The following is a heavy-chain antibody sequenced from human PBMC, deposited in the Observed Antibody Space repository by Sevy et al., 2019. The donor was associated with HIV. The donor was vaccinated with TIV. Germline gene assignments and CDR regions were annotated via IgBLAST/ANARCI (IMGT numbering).Heavy chain of an antibody. CDR2: ISGSGFST. J-gene: IGHJ3*02. D-gene: IGHD3-22*01. CDR3: ARGYYDSSGYLDAFDI. CDR1: GFTFNNYA. Sequence: GGSLRLSCAASGFTFNNYAMNWVRQAPGKGLEWVSAISGSGFSTYYADSVKGRFTISRDNAKKSLSLQMNSLRAEDTAVYYCARGYYDSSGYLDAFDIWGQGTMVTVSS. V-gene: IGHV3-23*01.